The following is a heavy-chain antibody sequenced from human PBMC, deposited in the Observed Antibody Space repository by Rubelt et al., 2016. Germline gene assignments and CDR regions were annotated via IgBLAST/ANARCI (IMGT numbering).Heavy chain of an antibody. D-gene: IGHD1-1*01. J-gene: IGHJ5*02. CDR3: ARDRVRNWFDP. Sequence: QVQLVQSGAEVKKPGASVKVSCKASGYTFTSYDINWVRQATGQGLEWMGWINTNTGNPTYARGFTGLFVFSLDPSVSTAYLQISSLKAEDTAVYYCARDRVRNWFDPWGQGTLVTVSS. V-gene: IGHV7-4-1*02. CDR1: GYTFTSYD. CDR2: INTNTGNP.